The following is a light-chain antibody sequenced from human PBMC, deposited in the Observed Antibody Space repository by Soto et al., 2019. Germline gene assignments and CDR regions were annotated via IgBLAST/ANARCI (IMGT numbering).Light chain of an antibody. CDR1: QSIANN. J-gene: IGKJ1*01. V-gene: IGKV3-15*01. CDR3: KQYSDWPRT. Sequence: EIVMTQSPATLSVSPGERATLSCRASQSIANNLAWYQKKLGQAPRLLIYGASTRATDIPARFSGTGSGTEFTLAINSLQSEDFAIYYCKQYSDWPRTFGQGTKVEIK. CDR2: GAS.